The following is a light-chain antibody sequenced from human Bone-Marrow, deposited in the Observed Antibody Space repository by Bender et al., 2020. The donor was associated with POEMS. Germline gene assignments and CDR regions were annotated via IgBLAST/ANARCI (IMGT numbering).Light chain of an antibody. V-gene: IGLV3-25*03. CDR1: ELANQY. Sequence: SYELTQPPSVSVSPGQTARITCSGDELANQYGYWYQQKAGQAPVVVIYKDTERPSGIPERFSGSISGTMATLTISGVQAEDEADYYCQSVDTSATYRIFDGGTKLTVL. CDR3: QSVDTSATYRI. CDR2: KDT. J-gene: IGLJ2*01.